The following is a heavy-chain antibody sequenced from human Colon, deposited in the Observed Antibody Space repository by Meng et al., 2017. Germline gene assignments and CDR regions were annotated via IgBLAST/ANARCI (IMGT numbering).Heavy chain of an antibody. CDR1: GDPMSRFS. CDR3: ARGQHYSNSGYYFDF. Sequence: SQTLSLTCNVSGDPMSRFSWSWIRQAPGKGLQWIGYMSYTGSNSYNPSLKSRAAISIDTTKKQFSLKLSSVTAADTAVYYCARGQHYSNSGYYFDFWGQGSLVTVSS. V-gene: IGHV4-59*01. J-gene: IGHJ4*02. D-gene: IGHD6-13*01. CDR2: MSYTGSN.